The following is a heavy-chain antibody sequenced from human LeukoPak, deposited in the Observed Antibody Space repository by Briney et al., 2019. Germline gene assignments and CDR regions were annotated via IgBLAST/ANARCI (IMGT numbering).Heavy chain of an antibody. CDR1: GFTFSSYA. CDR2: ISYDGSNK. J-gene: IGHJ4*02. CDR3: ARAFRGRWFGELLPLDY. Sequence: GGSLRLSCAASGFTFSSYAMHWVRQAPGKGLEWVAVISYDGSNKYYADSVKGRFTISRDNSKNTLYLQMNSLRAEDTAVYYCARAFRGRWFGELLPLDYWGQGTLVTVSS. V-gene: IGHV3-30*01. D-gene: IGHD3-10*01.